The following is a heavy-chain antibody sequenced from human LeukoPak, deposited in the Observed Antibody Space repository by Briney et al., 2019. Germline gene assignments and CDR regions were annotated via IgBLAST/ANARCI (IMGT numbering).Heavy chain of an antibody. V-gene: IGHV3-7*01. CDR2: IKQDGSEK. CDR3: ARDHRMRYCSSTSCKTNDY. J-gene: IGHJ4*02. Sequence: GGSLRLSCAASGFTFSSYWMSWVRQAPGKGLEWVANIKQDGSEKYYVDSVKGRFTISRDNAKNSLYLQMNSLRAEDTAVYYCARDHRMRYCSSTSCKTNDYWGQGTLVTVSS. CDR1: GFTFSSYW. D-gene: IGHD2-2*01.